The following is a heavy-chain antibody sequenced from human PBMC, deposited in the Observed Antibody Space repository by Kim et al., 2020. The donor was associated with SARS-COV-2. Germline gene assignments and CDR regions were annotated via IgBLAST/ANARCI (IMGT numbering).Heavy chain of an antibody. CDR1: GFTFSTYA. CDR2: ISGSGHNT. Sequence: GGSLRLSCTASGFTFSTYAMTWVRQAPGKGLECVSGISGSGHNTYYADSVKGRFTISRDNSRNTLYLQMNSLRADDTALYYCARDTTSKNWNEDFYHWG. J-gene: IGHJ1*01. V-gene: IGHV3-23*01. D-gene: IGHD1-1*01. CDR3: ARDTTSKNWNEDFYH.